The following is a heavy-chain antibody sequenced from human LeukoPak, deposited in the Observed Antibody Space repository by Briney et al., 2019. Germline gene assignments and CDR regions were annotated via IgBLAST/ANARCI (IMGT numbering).Heavy chain of an antibody. CDR3: AREVGDYVGVFDY. V-gene: IGHV4-59*01. J-gene: IGHJ4*02. CDR1: GGSISSCY. CDR2: VFYSGST. Sequence: SETLSLACTVSGGSISSCYWSWNRQPPGKGLEWIGYVFYSGSTNYNPSLKSRVTISVDMSKNQFSLKLTSVTAADTAVYYCAREVGDYVGVFDYWGQGTLVTVSS. D-gene: IGHD4-17*01.